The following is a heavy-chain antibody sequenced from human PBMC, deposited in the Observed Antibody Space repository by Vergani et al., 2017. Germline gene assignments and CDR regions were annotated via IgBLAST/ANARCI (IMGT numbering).Heavy chain of an antibody. CDR3: ASKRGPCRAAYCHSYDF. D-gene: IGHD2-15*01. CDR2: MDYSGST. J-gene: IGHJ4*02. V-gene: IGHV4-39*01. CDR1: GDSVISTDYH. Sequence: QVQLQESGPGLVKPSETLSLTCTVSGDSVISTDYHWGWIRQPPGKGLEWIGSMDYSGSTSYNPSLESRISISFETPKNQFSLRLTSVTAADTAVYYGASKRGPCRAAYCHSYDFWGPGTLVGVSS.